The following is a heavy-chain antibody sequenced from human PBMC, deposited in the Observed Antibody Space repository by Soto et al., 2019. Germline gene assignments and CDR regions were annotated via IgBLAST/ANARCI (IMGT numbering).Heavy chain of an antibody. D-gene: IGHD1-26*01. Sequence: GGSLRLSCAASGFLVSSNYMGWVRQAPGKGLEWVSVIYSGSNTHYADSVKGRFTISRDNSKNTLYLQMNSLRAEDTAVYYCARGYRVEGAYGAGAFFDYWGQGTLVTVSS. CDR1: GFLVSSNY. CDR3: ARGYRVEGAYGAGAFFDY. V-gene: IGHV3-66*01. J-gene: IGHJ4*02. CDR2: IYSGSNT.